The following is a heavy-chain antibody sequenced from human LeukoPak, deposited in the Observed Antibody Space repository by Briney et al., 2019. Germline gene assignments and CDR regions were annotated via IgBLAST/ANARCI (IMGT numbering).Heavy chain of an antibody. Sequence: AAVKVSCKPSGYTFTSYGISWVRQAPGQGLEWMGWISAYNGSTNYAQKLQGRVTMTTDTSTSTAYMELSSLRSDDTAVYYCARARATVTTPDAFDIWGQGTMVTVSS. CDR3: ARARATVTTPDAFDI. CDR1: GYTFTSYG. V-gene: IGHV1-18*01. CDR2: ISAYNGST. J-gene: IGHJ3*02. D-gene: IGHD4-17*01.